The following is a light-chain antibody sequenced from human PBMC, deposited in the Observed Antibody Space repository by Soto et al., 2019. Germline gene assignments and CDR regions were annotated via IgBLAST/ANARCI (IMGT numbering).Light chain of an antibody. V-gene: IGKV1-5*03. J-gene: IGKJ1*01. CDR2: KAS. CDR1: QSISSW. Sequence: DIQMTQSPSTLSASVGDRVTITCRASQSISSWLAWYQQKPGKAPKLLIYKASSLESGAPSRFSGSGSGTEFTLTISSLQPDDFATYYCQQYNSYWTCGQGTKVEIK. CDR3: QQYNSYWT.